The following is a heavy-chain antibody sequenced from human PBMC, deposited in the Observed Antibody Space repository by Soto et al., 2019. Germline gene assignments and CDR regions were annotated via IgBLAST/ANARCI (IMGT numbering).Heavy chain of an antibody. Sequence: GGSLRLSCAASGFTFSSYDMHWVRQATGKGLEWVSAIGTAGDPYYPGSVKGRFTISRENAKNSLYLQMNSLRAGDTAVYYCARAKRGPSYWYFDLWGRGTLVTVYS. CDR3: ARAKRGPSYWYFDL. CDR1: GFTFSSYD. J-gene: IGHJ2*01. V-gene: IGHV3-13*05. D-gene: IGHD3-16*01. CDR2: IGTAGDP.